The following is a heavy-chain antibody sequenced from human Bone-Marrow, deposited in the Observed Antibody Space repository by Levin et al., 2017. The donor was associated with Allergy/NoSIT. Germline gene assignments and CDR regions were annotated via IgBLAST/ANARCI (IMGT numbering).Heavy chain of an antibody. D-gene: IGHD6-13*01. CDR3: ARGLFYSNPFDC. V-gene: IGHV3-7*01. Sequence: GALRLSCAASGFTFGSYWMSWVRQAPGKGLEWVATIKKDESEKYYVNSVKGRFTISRDNAKNSLFLQMNSLRADDTALYYCARGLFYSNPFDCWGQGTLVTVSS. J-gene: IGHJ4*02. CDR1: GFTFGSYW. CDR2: IKKDESEK.